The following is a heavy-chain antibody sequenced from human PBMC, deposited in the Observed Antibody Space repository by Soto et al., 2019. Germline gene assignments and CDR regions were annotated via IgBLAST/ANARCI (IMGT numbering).Heavy chain of an antibody. CDR3: ARGLWGTVTWDS. J-gene: IGHJ4*02. V-gene: IGHV1-8*01. CDR2: MNPNSGNT. D-gene: IGHD1-7*01. CDR1: GYTFISYD. Sequence: QVQLVQSGAEVKKPGASVKVSCKASGYTFISYDINWVRQATGQGLEWMGWMNPNSGNTGYAQKFQGRVTMTRDTSISTAYMELSSLRSEDTAVYYSARGLWGTVTWDSWGQGTLVTVSS.